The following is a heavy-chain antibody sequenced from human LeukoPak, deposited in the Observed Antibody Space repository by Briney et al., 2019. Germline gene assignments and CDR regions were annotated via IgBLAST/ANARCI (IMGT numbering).Heavy chain of an antibody. V-gene: IGHV4-39*01. D-gene: IGHD2-2*01. CDR1: GGSISSSSYY. Sequence: SETLSLTCTVSGGSISSSSYYWDWIRQPPGKGLEWIGSIYYSGSTYYNPSLKSRVTISVDTSKNQFSLKLSSVTAADTAVYYCARHLGYCSSTSCPGLGDSGGGFDYWGQGTLVTVSS. CDR2: IYYSGST. J-gene: IGHJ4*02. CDR3: ARHLGYCSSTSCPGLGDSGGGFDY.